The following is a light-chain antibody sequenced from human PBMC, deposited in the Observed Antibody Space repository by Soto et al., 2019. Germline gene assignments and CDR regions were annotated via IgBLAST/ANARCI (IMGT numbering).Light chain of an antibody. V-gene: IGLV1-51*01. CDR2: DND. CDR1: SSNIGNNY. J-gene: IGLJ2*01. CDR3: GTWDSSLSAL. Sequence: QSVLTQPPSVSAAPGQKVTISCSGSSSNIGNNYVSWYQQLPGIAPKLLIYDNDKRPSGIPDRFSGSKSGTSATLGITGLQTGDEADYYCGTWDSSLSALFGGGTKLTVL.